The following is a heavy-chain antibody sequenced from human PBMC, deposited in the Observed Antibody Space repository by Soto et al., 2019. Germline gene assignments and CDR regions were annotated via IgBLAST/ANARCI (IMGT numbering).Heavy chain of an antibody. D-gene: IGHD1-26*01. CDR1: GYTFTSYG. J-gene: IGHJ6*02. V-gene: IGHV1-18*01. Sequence: ASVKVSCKASGYTFTSYGTSWVRQAPGQGLEWMGWISAYNGNTNYAQKLQGRVTMTTDTSTSTAYMELRSLRSDDTAVYYCARDSGSYYLPYYYGMDVWGQGTTVTVSS. CDR3: ARDSGSYYLPYYYGMDV. CDR2: ISAYNGNT.